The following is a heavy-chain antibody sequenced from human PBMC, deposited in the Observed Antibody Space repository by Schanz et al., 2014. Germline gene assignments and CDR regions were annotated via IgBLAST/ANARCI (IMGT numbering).Heavy chain of an antibody. J-gene: IGHJ3*01. CDR2: ISDDGRSK. CDR1: GFTFSSYA. Sequence: QVQLVESGGDVVQPGRSLRLSCAASGFTFSSYAMHWVRQASGKGLEWVAVISDDGRSKQYADSVKGRFTISRDNSKDTLYLQMNSLRTEDTAVYYCAGDWASGRYYSDYWGQGTMVTVSS. V-gene: IGHV3-30*04. CDR3: AGDWASGRYYSDY. D-gene: IGHD1-26*01.